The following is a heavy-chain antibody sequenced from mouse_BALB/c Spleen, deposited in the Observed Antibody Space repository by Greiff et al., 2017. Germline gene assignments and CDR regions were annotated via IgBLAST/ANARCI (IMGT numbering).Heavy chain of an antibody. V-gene: IGHV4-1*02. J-gene: IGHJ3*01. CDR1: GFDFSRYW. D-gene: IGHD4-1*01. Sequence: EAKLLESGGGLVQPGGSLKLSCAASGFDFSRYWMSWVRQAPGKGLEWIGEINPDSSTINYTPSLKDKFIISRDNAKNTLYLQMSKVRSEDTALYYCARPTGSFAYWGQGTLVTVSA. CDR3: ARPTGSFAY. CDR2: INPDSSTI.